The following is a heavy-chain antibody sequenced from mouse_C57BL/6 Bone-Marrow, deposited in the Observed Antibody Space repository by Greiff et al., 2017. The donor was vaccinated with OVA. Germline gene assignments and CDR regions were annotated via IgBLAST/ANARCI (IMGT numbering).Heavy chain of an antibody. CDR3: ARTDVGYYPFAD. V-gene: IGHV1-54*01. J-gene: IGHJ3*01. Sequence: VKLMESGAELVRPGTSVKVSCKASGYAFTNYLIEWVKQRPGQGLEWIGVINPGSGGTNYNEKFKGKATLTADKSSSTAYLQLSSLTSEDSAVYFCARTDVGYYPFADWGQGTLVTVSA. CDR2: INPGSGGT. CDR1: GYAFTNYL. D-gene: IGHD2-3*01.